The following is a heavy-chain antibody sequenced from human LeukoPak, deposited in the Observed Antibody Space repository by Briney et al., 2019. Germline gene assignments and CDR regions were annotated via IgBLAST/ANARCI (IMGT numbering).Heavy chain of an antibody. Sequence: ASVKVSCKASGYTFTSYYMHWLRQAPGQGLEWMGIINPSGGSTSYAQKFQGRVTMTRDTSTSTVYMELSSLRSEDTAVYYCARDPYCSSTSCYTPSYMDVWGKGTTVTVSS. CDR2: INPSGGST. V-gene: IGHV1-46*01. CDR1: GYTFTSYY. CDR3: ARDPYCSSTSCYTPSYMDV. D-gene: IGHD2-2*02. J-gene: IGHJ6*03.